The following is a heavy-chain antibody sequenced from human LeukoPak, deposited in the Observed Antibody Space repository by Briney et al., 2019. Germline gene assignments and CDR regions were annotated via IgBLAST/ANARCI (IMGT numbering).Heavy chain of an antibody. Sequence: PWGSLRLSCAASGFTFSSYEMNWVRQAPGKGLEWVSYISSSGSTIYYADSVKGRFTISRDNAKNSLYLQMNSLRAEDTAVYYCARFWTYSSSWYIFDYWGQGTLVTVCS. V-gene: IGHV3-48*03. CDR1: GFTFSSYE. J-gene: IGHJ4*02. CDR3: ARFWTYSSSWYIFDY. D-gene: IGHD6-13*01. CDR2: ISSSGSTI.